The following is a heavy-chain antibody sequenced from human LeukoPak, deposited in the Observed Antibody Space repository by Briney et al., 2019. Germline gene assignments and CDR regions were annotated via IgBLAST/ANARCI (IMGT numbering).Heavy chain of an antibody. CDR3: ARLISAGGVGSVNYYYYMDV. D-gene: IGHD1-26*01. Sequence: SVKVSCKASGGTFSSYAISWVRQAPGQGLEWMGGIIPIFGTANYAQKFQGRVTITTDESTSTAYMELSSLRSEDTAVYYCARLISAGGVGSVNYYYYMDVWGKGTTVTVSS. CDR1: GGTFSSYA. V-gene: IGHV1-69*05. CDR2: IIPIFGTA. J-gene: IGHJ6*03.